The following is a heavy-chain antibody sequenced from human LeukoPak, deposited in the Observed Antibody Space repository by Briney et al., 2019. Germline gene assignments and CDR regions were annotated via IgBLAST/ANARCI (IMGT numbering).Heavy chain of an antibody. CDR2: INHSGST. Sequence: SETLSLTCAVYGGSFSGYYWSWIRQPPGKGLEWIGEINHSGSTNYNPSLKSRVTISVDTSKNQFSLKLSSVTATDTAVYYCARAIVGPNYYYYHMDVWGIGTTVTVSS. D-gene: IGHD1-26*01. J-gene: IGHJ6*03. V-gene: IGHV4-34*01. CDR1: GGSFSGYY. CDR3: ARAIVGPNYYYYHMDV.